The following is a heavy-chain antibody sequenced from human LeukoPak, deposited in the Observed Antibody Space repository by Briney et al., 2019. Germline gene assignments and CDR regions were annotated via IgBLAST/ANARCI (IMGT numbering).Heavy chain of an antibody. CDR2: IYYSGST. Sequence: TSETLSLTCTVSGGSISSSSYYWGWIRQHPGKGLEWIGYIYYSGSTYYNPSLKSRVTISVDTSKNQFSLKLSSVTAADTAVYYCARAGSQLDPYCTNGVCFNFDYWGQGTLVTVSS. D-gene: IGHD2-8*01. J-gene: IGHJ4*02. CDR3: ARAGSQLDPYCTNGVCFNFDY. CDR1: GGSISSSSYY. V-gene: IGHV4-31*03.